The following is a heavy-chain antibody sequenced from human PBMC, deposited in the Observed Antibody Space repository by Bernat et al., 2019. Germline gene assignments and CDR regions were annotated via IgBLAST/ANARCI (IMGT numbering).Heavy chain of an antibody. CDR2: INAGNGNT. J-gene: IGHJ3*02. V-gene: IGHV1-3*01. CDR1: GYTFTSYA. Sequence: QFQLVQSGAEVKKPGASVKVSCKASGYTFTSYAMHWVRQAPGQRLEWMGWINAGNGNTKYSQKFQGRVTITRDTSASTAYMELSSLRSEDTAVYYCASSGGYCSSTSCYVRAFDIWGQGTMVTVSS. CDR3: ASSGGYCSSTSCYVRAFDI. D-gene: IGHD2-2*01.